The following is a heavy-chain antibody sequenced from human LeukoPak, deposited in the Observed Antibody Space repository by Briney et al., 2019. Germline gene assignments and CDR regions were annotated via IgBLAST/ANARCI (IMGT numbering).Heavy chain of an antibody. Sequence: GGSLRLSCAASGLSVRRNYMNWVRQAPGKGLEWVSLIDSGGNTHYADSVKGRFTISRDTSKNTVLLQMNSLRAEDTGVYYCATSREGYSYWGQGTLVTVSS. D-gene: IGHD5-24*01. J-gene: IGHJ4*02. CDR2: IDSGGNT. CDR1: GLSVRRNY. CDR3: ATSREGYSY. V-gene: IGHV3-53*01.